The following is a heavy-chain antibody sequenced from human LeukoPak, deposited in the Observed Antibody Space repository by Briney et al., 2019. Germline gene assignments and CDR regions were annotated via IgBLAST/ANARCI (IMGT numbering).Heavy chain of an antibody. CDR1: GFTLSSYG. Sequence: PGGSLRLSCAASGFTLSSYGMSWVRQAPGKGLEWVSAISGSGGSTYYADSVKGRFTISRDNSKNTLYLQMNSLRAEDTAVYYCAKVVGAMDDAFDIWGQGTMVTVSS. J-gene: IGHJ3*02. V-gene: IGHV3-23*01. CDR3: AKVVGAMDDAFDI. D-gene: IGHD1-26*01. CDR2: ISGSGGST.